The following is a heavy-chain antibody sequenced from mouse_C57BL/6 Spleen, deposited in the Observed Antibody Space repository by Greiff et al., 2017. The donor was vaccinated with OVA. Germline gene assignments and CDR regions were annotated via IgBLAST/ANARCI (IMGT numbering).Heavy chain of an antibody. Sequence: QVQLQQSGAELVKPGASVKMSCKASGYTFTSYWITWVKQRPGQGLEWIGDIYPGSGSTNYNEKFKSKATLTVDTSSSTAYMQLSSLTSEDSAVYYCARRGAYSNYFLAWFAYWGQGTLVTVSA. V-gene: IGHV1-55*01. J-gene: IGHJ3*01. CDR3: ARRGAYSNYFLAWFAY. D-gene: IGHD2-5*01. CDR2: IYPGSGST. CDR1: GYTFTSYW.